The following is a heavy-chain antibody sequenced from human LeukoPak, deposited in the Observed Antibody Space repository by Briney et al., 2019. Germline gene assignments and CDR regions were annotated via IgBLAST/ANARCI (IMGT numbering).Heavy chain of an antibody. CDR3: ARDSLRFLEWPYGMDV. D-gene: IGHD3-3*01. Sequence: SETLSLTCTVSGGSISSYYWSWIRQPAGKGLEWIGRIYTSGSTNYNPSLKSRVTMSVDTSKNQFSLKLSSVTAADTAVYYCARDSLRFLEWPYGMDVWGQGTTVTVSS. CDR1: GGSISSYY. CDR2: IYTSGST. V-gene: IGHV4-4*07. J-gene: IGHJ6*02.